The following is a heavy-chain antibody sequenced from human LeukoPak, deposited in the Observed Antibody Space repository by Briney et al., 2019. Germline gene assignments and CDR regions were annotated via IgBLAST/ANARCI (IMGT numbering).Heavy chain of an antibody. Sequence: PGGSLRLSCAASGFTFSSYSMNWVRQAPGKGLEWVSSISSSSSYIYYADSVKGRFTISRDNAKKSLYLQMNSLRAEDPAVYYCARDRGGGGNYPFDYWGQGTLVTVSS. CDR1: GFTFSSYS. J-gene: IGHJ4*02. CDR3: ARDRGGGGNYPFDY. CDR2: ISSSSSYI. V-gene: IGHV3-21*01. D-gene: IGHD4-11*01.